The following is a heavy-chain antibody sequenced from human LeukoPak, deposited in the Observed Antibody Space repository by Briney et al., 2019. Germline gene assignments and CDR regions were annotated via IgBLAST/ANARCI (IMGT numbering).Heavy chain of an antibody. CDR2: INPYSGDT. CDR1: GYTFTGYY. J-gene: IGHJ4*02. Sequence: GASVKVSCKASGYTFTGYYMHWVRQAPGQGLEWMGWINPYSGDTNYAQKFQGRVTMTRDTSISTAYMELSRLRSDDTAVYYCARGGSRGWFYFDFWGQGTLVTVSS. V-gene: IGHV1-2*02. CDR3: ARGGSRGWFYFDF. D-gene: IGHD6-19*01.